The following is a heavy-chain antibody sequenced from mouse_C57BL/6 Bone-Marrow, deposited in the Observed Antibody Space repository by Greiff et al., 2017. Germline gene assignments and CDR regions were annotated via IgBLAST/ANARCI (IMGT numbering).Heavy chain of an antibody. J-gene: IGHJ2*01. CDR2: ISSGGSYT. Sequence: EVKLVESGGDLVKPGGSLKLSCAASGFTFSSYGMSWVRQTPDKRLEWVATISSGGSYTYYPDSVKGRFTISRDKAKNTLYLQMSSLKSEDTAMYYCARRCLDYWGQGTTLTVSS. V-gene: IGHV5-6*02. CDR1: GFTFSSYG. CDR3: ARRCLDY.